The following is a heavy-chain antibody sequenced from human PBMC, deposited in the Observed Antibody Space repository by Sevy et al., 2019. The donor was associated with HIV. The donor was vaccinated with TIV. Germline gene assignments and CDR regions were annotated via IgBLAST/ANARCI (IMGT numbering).Heavy chain of an antibody. CDR1: GFIFSSYG. CDR2: IRNDGSTK. J-gene: IGHJ6*02. Sequence: GGSLRLSCAASGFIFSSYGMHWVRQAPGKGLEWVTFIRNDGSTKYYADSVRGRFTISRDNSKRTVYLQMSRLRPEDTAVYYCAKAPHPEVTTSYGMDVWGQGTTVTVSS. V-gene: IGHV3-30*02. CDR3: AKAPHPEVTTSYGMDV. D-gene: IGHD4-17*01.